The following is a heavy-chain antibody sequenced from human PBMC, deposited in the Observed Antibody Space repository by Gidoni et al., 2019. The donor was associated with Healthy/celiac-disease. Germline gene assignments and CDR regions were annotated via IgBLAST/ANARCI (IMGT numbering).Heavy chain of an antibody. D-gene: IGHD6-13*01. CDR3: ARAPKGYSSSWYYFDY. CDR2: ISYDGSNK. V-gene: IGHV3-30-3*01. CDR1: GFTFISYA. Sequence: QVQLVESGGGVVQPGRSLRLSCAPSGFTFISYAMHWVRQAPGKGLEWVAVISYDGSNKYYADSVKGRFTISRDNSKNTLYLQMNSLRAEDTAVYYCARAPKGYSSSWYYFDYWGQGTLVTVSS. J-gene: IGHJ4*02.